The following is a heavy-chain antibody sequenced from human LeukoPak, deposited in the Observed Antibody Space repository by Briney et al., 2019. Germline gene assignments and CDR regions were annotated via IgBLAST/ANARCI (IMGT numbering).Heavy chain of an antibody. D-gene: IGHD3-22*01. CDR1: GFTFSTYW. CDR3: ARDSSGYQ. V-gene: IGHV3-7*01. J-gene: IGHJ4*02. CDR2: IKEDGSEK. Sequence: QSGGSLRLSCAAPGFTFSTYWMSWVRQAPGKGLEWVANIKEDGSEKYYGDSVKGRFTISRDNAKNSLYLQMNSLRAEDTAVYYCARDSSGYQWGQGTLVTVSS.